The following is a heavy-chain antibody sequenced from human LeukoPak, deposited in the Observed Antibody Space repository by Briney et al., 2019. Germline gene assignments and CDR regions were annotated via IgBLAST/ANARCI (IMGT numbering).Heavy chain of an antibody. Sequence: GESLKISCRGSGYTFSNYWIGWVLQMPGKGLEWMGIIYPGDSETRYGPPFRGQVTISADKSISTTYLQWSSLEVSDTAMYFCARFLYGHYSHYFDYWGQGTLVTVSS. D-gene: IGHD4-17*01. J-gene: IGHJ4*02. CDR3: ARFLYGHYSHYFDY. CDR1: GYTFSNYW. CDR2: IYPGDSET. V-gene: IGHV5-51*01.